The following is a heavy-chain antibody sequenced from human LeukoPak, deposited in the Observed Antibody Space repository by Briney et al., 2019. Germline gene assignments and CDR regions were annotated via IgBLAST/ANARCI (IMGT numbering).Heavy chain of an antibody. D-gene: IGHD5-24*01. J-gene: IGHJ4*02. Sequence: ASETLSLTCTVSGGSITSGSYHWGWIRQSPGKGLEWIGNTYYTGSAYYRPSLQSRVSISVDTSKTEFSLKLTSVTAADTAVYYCARDRDGYAYSFDYWGQGTLVTVSS. CDR1: GGSITSGSYH. CDR3: ARDRDGYAYSFDY. V-gene: IGHV4-39*02. CDR2: TYYTGSA.